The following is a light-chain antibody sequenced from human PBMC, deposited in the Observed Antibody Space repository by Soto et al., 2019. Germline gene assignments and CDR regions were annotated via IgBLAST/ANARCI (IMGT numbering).Light chain of an antibody. Sequence: DIQFTQSPSLLSASMGDRVSITGRASHDISTFLAWYQQTPRKPPKLLIYAASTLQSVVPSRSSGSASGTDFPLTISGLLPEDFAAYHCQQLYTLPFTFGQGTRLEIK. J-gene: IGKJ5*01. V-gene: IGKV1-9*01. CDR2: AAS. CDR1: HDISTF. CDR3: QQLYTLPFT.